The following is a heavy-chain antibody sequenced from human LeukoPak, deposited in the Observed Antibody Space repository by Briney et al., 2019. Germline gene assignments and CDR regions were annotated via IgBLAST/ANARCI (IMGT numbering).Heavy chain of an antibody. V-gene: IGHV3-7*01. Sequence: PGGSLRLSCVASGFTFSRYWMSWVRQAPGKGLEWVANIKQDGSDKYYVDSVKGRFTISRDNAKNTLYLQMNSLRAEDTAVYYCAREVAVAGNGDDYWGQGTLVTVSS. CDR3: AREVAVAGNGDDY. D-gene: IGHD6-19*01. CDR1: GFTFSRYW. CDR2: IKQDGSDK. J-gene: IGHJ4*02.